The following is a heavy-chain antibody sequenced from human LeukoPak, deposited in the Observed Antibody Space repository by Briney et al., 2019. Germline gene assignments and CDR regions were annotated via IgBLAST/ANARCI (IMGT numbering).Heavy chain of an antibody. CDR3: ALTPAADNWFDP. J-gene: IGHJ5*02. D-gene: IGHD2-2*01. CDR1: GYTFTSYG. V-gene: IGHV1-18*01. CDR2: ISAYNGNT. Sequence: ASVKVSCKASGYTFTSYGISWVRQAPGQGLEWMGWISAYNGNTSYAQKLQGRVTMTTDTSTSTAYMELRSLRSDDTAVYYCALTPAADNWFDPWGQGTLVTVSS.